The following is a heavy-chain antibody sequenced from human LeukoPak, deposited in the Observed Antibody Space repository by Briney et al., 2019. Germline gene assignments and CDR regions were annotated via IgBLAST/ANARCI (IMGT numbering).Heavy chain of an antibody. D-gene: IGHD3-3*01. CDR1: GYTFTSYG. CDR2: ISAYNGNT. Sequence: ASVKVSCKASGYTFTSYGISWVRQAPGQGLEWMGWISAYNGNTNYAQKLQGRVTMTTDTSTSTAYMELRSLRSDDTAVYYCARAPIRFLEWLPRRQAFDIWGQGTMVTVSS. V-gene: IGHV1-18*01. J-gene: IGHJ3*02. CDR3: ARAPIRFLEWLPRRQAFDI.